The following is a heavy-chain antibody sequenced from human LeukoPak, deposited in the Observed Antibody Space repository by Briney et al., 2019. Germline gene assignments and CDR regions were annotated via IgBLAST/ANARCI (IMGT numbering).Heavy chain of an antibody. D-gene: IGHD3-3*02. V-gene: IGHV1-2*02. CDR3: ARARGALDWFDP. CDR2: INPNSGGT. J-gene: IGHJ5*02. CDR1: GYTFTGYY. Sequence: ASVKVSCEASGYTFTGYYMHWVRQAPGQGLEWMGWINPNSGGTNYAQKFQGGVTMTRDTSISTAYMELSRLRSDDTAVYYCARARGALDWFDPWGQGTLVTVSS.